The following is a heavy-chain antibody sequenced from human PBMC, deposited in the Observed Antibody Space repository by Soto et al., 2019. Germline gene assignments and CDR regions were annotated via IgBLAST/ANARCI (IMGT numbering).Heavy chain of an antibody. D-gene: IGHD5-18*01. CDR3: ARGSGYSYGYVY. CDR2: FDPEDGET. V-gene: IGHV1-24*01. CDR1: GYTLTELS. J-gene: IGHJ4*02. Sequence: ASVKGSCKVSGYTLTELSMHWVRQSPGKGLEWMGGFDPEDGETNYAQKLQGRVTMTTDTSTSTAYMELRSLRSDDTAVYYCARGSGYSYGYVYWGQGTLVTVSS.